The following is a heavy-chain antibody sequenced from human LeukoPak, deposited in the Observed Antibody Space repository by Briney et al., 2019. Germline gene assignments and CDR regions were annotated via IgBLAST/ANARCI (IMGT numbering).Heavy chain of an antibody. CDR3: ASLYYFDRSRGWNY. Sequence: SETLSLTCGVSGGSLTSYYWSWIRQPPGKGLEWIGEIDHSGSPNYNPSLKSRVTISVDTSKNQFSLKLSSVTAADTAVYYCASLYYFDRSRGWNYWGQGTLVTVSS. CDR2: IDHSGSP. CDR1: GGSLTSYY. V-gene: IGHV4-34*01. J-gene: IGHJ4*02. D-gene: IGHD3-22*01.